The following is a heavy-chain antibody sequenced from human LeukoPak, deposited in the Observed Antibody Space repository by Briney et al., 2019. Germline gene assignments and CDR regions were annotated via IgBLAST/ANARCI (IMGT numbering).Heavy chain of an antibody. CDR2: IYSSGST. J-gene: IGHJ5*02. Sequence: SETLSLTCTVSGGPINSDYLYWLRQPPGQGLEWIGYIYSSGSTNYTPPPHRRVSISLHTSKTRLSLNLGSVTTADTAVYYCARGDSYYAGSGLNWFDPWGQGTLVTVSS. CDR1: GGPINSDY. D-gene: IGHD3-22*01. CDR3: ARGDSYYAGSGLNWFDP. V-gene: IGHV4-59*01.